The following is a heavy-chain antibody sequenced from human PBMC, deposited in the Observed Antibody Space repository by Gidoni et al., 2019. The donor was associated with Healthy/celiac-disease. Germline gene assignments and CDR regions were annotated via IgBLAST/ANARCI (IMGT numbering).Heavy chain of an antibody. CDR3: ARDLAGYDFWSGYSYYYYYYMDV. D-gene: IGHD3-3*01. CDR1: GGPFSRYA. J-gene: IGHJ6*03. V-gene: IGHV1-69*06. CDR2: IIPILGTA. Sequence: VQLVQPGAEVTKPGSSVEVSCKASGGPFSRYAIRWVRPAPGQGLEWRGGIIPILGTANYAQKCQGRVTITADKATITAYMELSSMRSYVKAVYYCARDLAGYDFWSGYSYYYYYYMDVWGKGTTVTVSS.